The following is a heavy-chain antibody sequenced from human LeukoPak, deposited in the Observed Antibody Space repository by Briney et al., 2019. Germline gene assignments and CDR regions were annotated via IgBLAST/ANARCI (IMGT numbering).Heavy chain of an antibody. Sequence: PGGSLRLSCAASGFTFSSYWMHWVRQAPGKGLVWVSCINSDGSSTSYADSVKGRFTISRDNAKNTLYLQMNSLRAEDTAVYYCVRAPITMVRGVIIGHGMDVWGQGTTVTVSS. CDR3: VRAPITMVRGVIIGHGMDV. CDR1: GFTFSSYW. CDR2: INSDGSST. J-gene: IGHJ6*02. D-gene: IGHD3-10*01. V-gene: IGHV3-74*01.